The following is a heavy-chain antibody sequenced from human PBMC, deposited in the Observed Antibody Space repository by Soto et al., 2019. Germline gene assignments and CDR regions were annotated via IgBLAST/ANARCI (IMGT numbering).Heavy chain of an antibody. CDR1: GFTFSDYA. J-gene: IGHJ5*02. V-gene: IGHV3-23*01. Sequence: GGSLRLSCAASGFTFSDYAMSWVRQAPGKGLQWVSTIGASTNPYYPDSVKGRFTISRDNAKNTLYLQMNSLRAEDTAVYYCVRRYSSTCLFDPWGQGTLVTVSS. D-gene: IGHD6-13*01. CDR2: IGASTNP. CDR3: VRRYSSTCLFDP.